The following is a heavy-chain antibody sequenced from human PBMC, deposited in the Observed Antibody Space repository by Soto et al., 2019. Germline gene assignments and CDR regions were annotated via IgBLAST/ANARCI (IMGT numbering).Heavy chain of an antibody. CDR1: GFTFPNYA. CDR2: VTGRASST. V-gene: IGHV3-23*01. J-gene: IGHJ3*02. D-gene: IGHD3-16*01. Sequence: EVRLLESGGGLVQPGGSLRLSCLASGFTFPNYAMSWVRQAPGKGLEWVSVVTGRASSTYYADSVEGRFTISRDNSMNTLFLQMNSLGDEDTAVYYCAKHVPSNKKQRRLADAFHIWGQGTMLTVSS. CDR3: AKHVPSNKKQRRLADAFHI.